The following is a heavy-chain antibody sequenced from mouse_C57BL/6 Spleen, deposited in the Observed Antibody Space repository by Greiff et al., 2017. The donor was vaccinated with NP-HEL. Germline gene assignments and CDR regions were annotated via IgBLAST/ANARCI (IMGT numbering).Heavy chain of an antibody. CDR2: FYPGSGSI. Sequence: LVESGAELVKPGASVKLSCKASGYTFTEYTIHWVKQRSGQGLEWIGWFYPGSGSIKYNEKFKDKATLTADKSSSTVYMELSRLTSEDSAVYFCARHEDYYGNYEGAMDYWGQGTSVTVSS. CDR3: ARHEDYYGNYEGAMDY. D-gene: IGHD2-1*01. V-gene: IGHV1-62-2*01. J-gene: IGHJ4*01. CDR1: GYTFTEYT.